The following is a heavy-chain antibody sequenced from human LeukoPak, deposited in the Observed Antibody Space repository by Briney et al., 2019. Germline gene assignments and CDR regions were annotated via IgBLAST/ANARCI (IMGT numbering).Heavy chain of an antibody. CDR2: ISYDGSNK. V-gene: IGHV3-30*18. D-gene: IGHD3-22*01. CDR3: AKDSYNYDSSGYYYFDY. J-gene: IGHJ4*02. Sequence: GGSLRLSCVASGFTFSIHWMTWVRQAPGKGLEWVAVISYDGSNKYYADSVKGRFTISRDNPKNTLYLQMNSLRAEDTAVYYCAKDSYNYDSSGYYYFDYWGQGTLVTVSS. CDR1: GFTFSIHW.